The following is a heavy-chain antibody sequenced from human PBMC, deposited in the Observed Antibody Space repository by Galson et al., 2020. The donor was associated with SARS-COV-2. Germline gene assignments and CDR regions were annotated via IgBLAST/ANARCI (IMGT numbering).Heavy chain of an antibody. J-gene: IGHJ6*02. CDR3: ASGLYCGGDCVIYYGMDV. CDR2: ISAYNGNT. V-gene: IGHV1-18*01. D-gene: IGHD2-21*02. CDR1: GYTFTSYG. Sequence: KISCKASGYTFTSYGISWLRQAPGQGLEWMGRISAYNGNTNYAQKLQGRVTMTTDTSTSTAYMALRSLRSDDTAVYYCASGLYCGGDCVIYYGMDVWGQGTTVTVSS.